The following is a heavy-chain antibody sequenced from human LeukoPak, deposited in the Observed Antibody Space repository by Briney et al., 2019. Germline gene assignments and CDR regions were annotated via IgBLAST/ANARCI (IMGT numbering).Heavy chain of an antibody. CDR1: GYSFTSYW. D-gene: IGHD4-17*01. J-gene: IGHJ5*02. CDR3: ARHGAVGTTVTVNWFDP. V-gene: IGHV5-51*01. CDR2: IYPGDSDT. Sequence: GESLKISCKGSGYSFTSYWIGWVRQMPGKGLEWMGIIYPGDSDTRYSPSFQGQVTISAGKSISTAYLQWSSLKASDTAMYYCARHGAVGTTVTVNWFDPWGKGTLVTVSS.